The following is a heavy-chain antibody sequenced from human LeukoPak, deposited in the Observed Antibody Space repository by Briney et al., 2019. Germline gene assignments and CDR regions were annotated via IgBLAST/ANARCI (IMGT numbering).Heavy chain of an antibody. J-gene: IGHJ5*02. CDR1: GYIFTGYY. CDR2: INPNSGGT. CDR3: ARDRLPNYDILTGYHNWFDP. D-gene: IGHD3-9*01. Sequence: ASVKVSCKASGYIFTGYYMHWVRQAPGQGLEWMGWINPNSGGTNYAQKFQGRVTMTRDTSISTAYMELSRLRSDDTAVYYCARDRLPNYDILTGYHNWFDPWGQGTLVTVSS. V-gene: IGHV1-2*02.